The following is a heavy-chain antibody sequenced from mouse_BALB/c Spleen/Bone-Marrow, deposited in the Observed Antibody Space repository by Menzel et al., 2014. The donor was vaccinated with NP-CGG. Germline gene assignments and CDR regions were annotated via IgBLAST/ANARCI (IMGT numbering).Heavy chain of an antibody. CDR1: GYTFTNYW. V-gene: IGHV1-7*01. CDR2: FNPITAYT. D-gene: IGHD3-1*01. J-gene: IGHJ3*01. CDR3: AGWGQLGLRKAWFAY. Sequence: ESGAELAKPGASVKMSCKASGYTFTNYWMHWVKQRPGQGLEWIGYFNPITAYTEYNQKFKDKVTLTADKSSSTAYMQLSSRTSEDSAVYYCAGWGQLGLRKAWFAYWGQGTLVTVSA.